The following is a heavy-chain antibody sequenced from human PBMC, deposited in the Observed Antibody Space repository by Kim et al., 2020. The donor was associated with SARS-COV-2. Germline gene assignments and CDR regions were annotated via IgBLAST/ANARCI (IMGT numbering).Heavy chain of an antibody. J-gene: IGHJ3*02. CDR3: ERFTIFGVVEKAFDI. CDR1: GGSISSYY. D-gene: IGHD3-3*01. CDR2: INTSGST. Sequence: SETLSLTCTVSGGSISSYYWSWIRQPAGKGLEWIGRINTSGSTNYNPSPTSRVTMSVDTSKNQFYLTLSPVTDADTDVYYCERFTIFGVVEKAFDIWGQGTMVTVSS. V-gene: IGHV4-4*07.